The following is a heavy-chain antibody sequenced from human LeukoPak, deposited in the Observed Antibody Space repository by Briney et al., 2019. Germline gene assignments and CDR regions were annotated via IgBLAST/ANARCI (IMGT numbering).Heavy chain of an antibody. J-gene: IGHJ4*02. D-gene: IGHD5-18*01. CDR3: ARDDRERYSYGSGAGGDY. CDR2: ISYDGSNK. V-gene: IGHV3-30-3*01. CDR1: GFTFSSYA. Sequence: GRSLRLSCAASGFTFSSYAMHWVRQAPGKGLEWVAVISYDGSNKYYADSVKGRFTISRDNSKNTLYLQMNSLRAEDTAVYYCARDDRERYSYGSGAGGDYWGQGTLVTVSS.